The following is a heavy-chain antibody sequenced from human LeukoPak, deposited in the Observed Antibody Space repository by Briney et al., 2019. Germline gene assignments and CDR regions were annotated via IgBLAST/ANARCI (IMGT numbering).Heavy chain of an antibody. CDR2: INGRGGGT. CDR3: AKDYGDDPFFGY. J-gene: IGHJ4*02. Sequence: GGSLRLSCVVSGFTFSSYAMSWVRQAPGKGLEWVSSINGRGGGTFYADSVKGGFTISRDNSKNTLYLQMNNLTADDTAVYYCAKDYGDDPFFGYWGQGALVTVSS. V-gene: IGHV3-23*01. CDR1: GFTFSSYA. D-gene: IGHD4/OR15-4a*01.